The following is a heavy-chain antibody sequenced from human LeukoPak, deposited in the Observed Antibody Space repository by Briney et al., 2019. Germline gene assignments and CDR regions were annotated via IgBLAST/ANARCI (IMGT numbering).Heavy chain of an antibody. V-gene: IGHV3-74*01. J-gene: IGHJ4*02. Sequence: GGSLRLSCAASGFTFSSYAMSWVRQAPGKGLVWVSRINSDGSSTTYADSVKGRFTISRDNAKNTLSLQMNSLGAGDTAVYYCARAPYSSSWYDYWGQGTLVTVSS. CDR1: GFTFSSYA. CDR2: INSDGSST. CDR3: ARAPYSSSWYDY. D-gene: IGHD6-13*01.